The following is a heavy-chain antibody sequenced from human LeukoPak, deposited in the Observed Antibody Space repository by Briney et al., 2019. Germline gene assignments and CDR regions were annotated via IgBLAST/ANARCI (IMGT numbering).Heavy chain of an antibody. J-gene: IGHJ4*02. CDR3: ARSYNWNYSPFDY. CDR1: GGSISSGGYY. Sequence: SETLSLTCTVSGGSISSGGYYWSWIRQHPGKGLEWIGYIYYSGSTYYNPSLKGRVTISVDTSKNQFSLKLSSVTAADTAVYYCARSYNWNYSPFDYWGQGTLVTVSS. D-gene: IGHD1-7*01. CDR2: IYYSGST. V-gene: IGHV4-31*03.